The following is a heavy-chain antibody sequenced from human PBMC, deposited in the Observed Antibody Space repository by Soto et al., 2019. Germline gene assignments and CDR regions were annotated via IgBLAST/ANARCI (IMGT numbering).Heavy chain of an antibody. CDR1: GFTVSSNY. J-gene: IGHJ4*02. CDR2: IYSGGST. Sequence: EVQLVESGGGLIQPGGSLRLSCAASGFTVSSNYMSWVRQAPGKGLEWVSVIYSGGSTYYADSVKGRFTISRDNSKNTLYLQMNSLRAEDTAVYYCARGRIAAAGPATDYWGQGTLVTVSS. D-gene: IGHD6-13*01. CDR3: ARGRIAAAGPATDY. V-gene: IGHV3-53*01.